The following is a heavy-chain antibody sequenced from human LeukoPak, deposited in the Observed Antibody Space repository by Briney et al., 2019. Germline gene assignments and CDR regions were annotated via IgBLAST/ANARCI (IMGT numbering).Heavy chain of an antibody. CDR2: ISGSSDYI. Sequence: GGSLRLSCAAPGFTFSTYSMNWVRQAPGKGLEWVSCISGSSDYIYYADSVKGRFTISRDNAKNSLYLQLNSLRAEDTAVYYCARDPKRDAFDIWGQGTMVTVSS. CDR1: GFTFSTYS. D-gene: IGHD1-1*01. CDR3: ARDPKRDAFDI. V-gene: IGHV3-21*05. J-gene: IGHJ3*02.